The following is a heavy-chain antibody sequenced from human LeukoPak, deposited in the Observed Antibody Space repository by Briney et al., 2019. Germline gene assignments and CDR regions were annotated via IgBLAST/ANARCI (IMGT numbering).Heavy chain of an antibody. V-gene: IGHV3-23*01. CDR1: GFTFSSYA. CDR3: AKVGDNWDFDY. D-gene: IGHD3-16*01. CDR2: ISTSGGST. Sequence: GSLRLSCAASGFTFSSYAMSWVRQAPGKGLEWVSTISTSGGSTYYADSVKGRFTISRDNSKNTLYLQMNSLRAEDTAVYYCAKVGDNWDFDYWGQGTLVSVSS. J-gene: IGHJ4*02.